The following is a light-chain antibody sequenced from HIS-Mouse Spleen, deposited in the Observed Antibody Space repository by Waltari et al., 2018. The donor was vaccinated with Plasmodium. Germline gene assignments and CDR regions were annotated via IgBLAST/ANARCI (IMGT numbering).Light chain of an antibody. Sequence: SYLLTQPPSLPLAQGPTATLTCGGNNIGSKSSHCYKQKPGQPPVLAVYDVIDQPSGIPKRCSGSNSGNTTTLTISRVDAGDEADYYCQVWDSNSDHPVFGGGTKLTVL. V-gene: IGLV3-21*02. CDR2: DVI. CDR1: NIGSKS. CDR3: QVWDSNSDHPV. J-gene: IGLJ2*01.